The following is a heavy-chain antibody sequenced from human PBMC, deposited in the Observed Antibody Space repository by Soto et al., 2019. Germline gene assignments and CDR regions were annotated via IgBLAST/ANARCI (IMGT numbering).Heavy chain of an antibody. CDR3: AKDWGSGYYYYDY. CDR1: GFTFSSYG. D-gene: IGHD3-22*01. V-gene: IGHV3-30*18. J-gene: IGHJ4*02. Sequence: PGGSLRLSCAASGFTFSSYGMHWVRQAPGKGLEWVAVISYDGSNKYYADSVKSRFTISRDNSKNTLYLQMSSLRAEDTAVYYCAKDWGSGYYYYDYWGQGTLVTVSS. CDR2: ISYDGSNK.